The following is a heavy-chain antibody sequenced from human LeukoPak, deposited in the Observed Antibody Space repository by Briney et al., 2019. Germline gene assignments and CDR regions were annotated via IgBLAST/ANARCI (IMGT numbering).Heavy chain of an antibody. J-gene: IGHJ3*02. CDR3: ATGPHDAFDI. CDR2: IRYDGSNK. CDR1: GFTFSSYG. D-gene: IGHD1-14*01. Sequence: GGSLRLSCAASGFTFSSYGMHWVRQAPGKGLEWVAFIRYDGSNKYYADSVKDRFTISRDNSKNTLYLQMNSLRAEDTAVYYCATGPHDAFDIWGQGTMVTVSS. V-gene: IGHV3-30*02.